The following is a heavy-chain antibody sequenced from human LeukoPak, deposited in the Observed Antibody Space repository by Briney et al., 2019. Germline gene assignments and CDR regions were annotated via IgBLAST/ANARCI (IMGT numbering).Heavy chain of an antibody. V-gene: IGHV4-59*01. CDR3: ARGRSRDGYNYDY. Sequence: SETLSLTCTVSGGSISTYYWSWIRQPPGKGLEWIGYIYYSGGTNYTPSLKSRVTISVDTSKNQFSLKLSSVTAADAAVYYCARGRSRDGYNYDYWGQGTLVTVSS. CDR1: GGSISTYY. J-gene: IGHJ4*02. CDR2: IYYSGGT. D-gene: IGHD5-24*01.